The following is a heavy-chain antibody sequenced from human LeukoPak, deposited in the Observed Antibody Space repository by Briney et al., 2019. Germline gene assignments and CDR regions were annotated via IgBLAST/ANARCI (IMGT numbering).Heavy chain of an antibody. CDR3: AKDSVSGSYDGYYYMDV. J-gene: IGHJ6*03. Sequence: GGSLRLSCAASGFTFSSYGMHWVRQAPGKGLEWVAVIWYDGSNKYYADSVKGRFTISRDNSKNTLYLQMNSLRAEDTAVYYCAKDSVSGSYDGYYYMDVWGKGTTVTVSS. V-gene: IGHV3-33*06. CDR1: GFTFSSYG. CDR2: IWYDGSNK. D-gene: IGHD1-26*01.